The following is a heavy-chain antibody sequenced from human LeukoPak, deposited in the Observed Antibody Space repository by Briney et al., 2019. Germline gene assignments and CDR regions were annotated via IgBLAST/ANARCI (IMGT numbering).Heavy chain of an antibody. CDR1: GFTVSSNY. J-gene: IGHJ4*02. CDR2: IYSGGST. V-gene: IGHV3-53*01. Sequence: GGSLRLSCAASGFTVSSNYMSWVRQAPGKGLEWVSVIYSGGSTYYADSVKGRFTISRDNSKNTLYLQMNSLRAEDTATYYCARGDRAAAGFDYWGQGTLVTVSS. D-gene: IGHD6-13*01. CDR3: ARGDRAAAGFDY.